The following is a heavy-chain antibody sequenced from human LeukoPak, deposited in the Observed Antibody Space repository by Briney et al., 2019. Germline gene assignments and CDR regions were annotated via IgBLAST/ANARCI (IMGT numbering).Heavy chain of an antibody. CDR3: ARARYCGGDCYSGFDY. J-gene: IGHJ4*02. CDR2: IYHSGST. Sequence: SETLSLTCAVSGGSISSSNWWSWVRQPPGKGLEWIGEIYHSGSTNYNPSLKSRVTISVDKSKNQFSLKLSSVTAADTAVYYCARARYCGGDCYSGFDYWGQGTLVTFSS. V-gene: IGHV4-4*02. D-gene: IGHD2-21*02. CDR1: GGSISSSNW.